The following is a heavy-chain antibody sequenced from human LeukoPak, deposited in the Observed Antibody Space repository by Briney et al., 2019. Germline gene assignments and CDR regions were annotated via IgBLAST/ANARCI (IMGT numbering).Heavy chain of an antibody. CDR2: IYHSGST. J-gene: IGHJ5*02. V-gene: IGHV4-59*12. Sequence: SETLSLTCTVSGGSISSYYWSWIRQPPGKGLEWIGYIYHSGSTYYNPSLKSRVTISVDRSKNQFSLKLSSVTAADTAVYYCAREGRFDPWGQGTLVTVSS. CDR3: AREGRFDP. CDR1: GGSISSYY. D-gene: IGHD3-3*01.